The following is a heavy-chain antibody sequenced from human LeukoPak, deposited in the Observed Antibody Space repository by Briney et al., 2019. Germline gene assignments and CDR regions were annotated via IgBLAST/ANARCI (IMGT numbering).Heavy chain of an antibody. CDR1: GGSISSGSFY. CDR2: IYYSGTT. V-gene: IGHV4-39*07. J-gene: IGHJ6*03. Sequence: SETPSLTCTVSGGSISSGSFYWGWIRQPPGKGLEWIGTIYYSGTTYYNPSLKSRVTISVDTSRNQFSLKLSSVTAADTAVYYCARTAGKVYYYYMDVWGKGTTVTVSS. D-gene: IGHD6-19*01. CDR3: ARTAGKVYYYYMDV.